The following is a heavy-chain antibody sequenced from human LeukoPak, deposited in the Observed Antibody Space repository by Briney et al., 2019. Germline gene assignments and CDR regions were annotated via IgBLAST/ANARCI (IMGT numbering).Heavy chain of an antibody. D-gene: IGHD2-2*01. CDR2: IKQDGSEK. CDR3: ARRGSVAPAAMAEGLDY. CDR1: GFTFSSYW. J-gene: IGHJ4*02. Sequence: GGSLRLSCAASGFTFSSYWMSWVRQAPGKGLEWVANIKQDGSEKYYVDSVKGRFTISRDNAKNSLYLQMNSLRAEDTAVYYCARRGSVAPAAMAEGLDYWGQGTLVTVSS. V-gene: IGHV3-7*01.